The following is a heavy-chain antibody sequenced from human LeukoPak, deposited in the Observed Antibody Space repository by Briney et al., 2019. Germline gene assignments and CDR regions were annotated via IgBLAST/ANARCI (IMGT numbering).Heavy chain of an antibody. V-gene: IGHV4-61*01. CDR2: IYYTGSA. D-gene: IGHD4-23*01. CDR3: ARGKTWFAP. Sequence: SQTLSLTCTVSGGSVSSGSHYWSWIRQPPGKGLEWIGYIYYTGSANYNPSLKSRVTISVDTSKNQFFLNLSSVTATDTAVYYCARGKTWFAPWGQGTLVTVSS. CDR1: GGSVSSGSHY. J-gene: IGHJ5*02.